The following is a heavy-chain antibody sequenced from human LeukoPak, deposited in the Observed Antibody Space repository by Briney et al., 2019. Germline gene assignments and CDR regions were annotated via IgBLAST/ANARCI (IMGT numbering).Heavy chain of an antibody. CDR3: AGYGGRYPYYMDV. CDR1: GFIFSNYA. J-gene: IGHJ6*03. Sequence: GGSLRLSCAASGFIFSNYAMHWVRQAPGKGLEWVALISSDGSKIYYADSVKGRFTISRDNSRNTLYLQMNSLRAEDSAVYYCAGYGGRYPYYMDVWGKGTTVIISS. CDR2: ISSDGSKI. D-gene: IGHD1-26*01. V-gene: IGHV3-30*04.